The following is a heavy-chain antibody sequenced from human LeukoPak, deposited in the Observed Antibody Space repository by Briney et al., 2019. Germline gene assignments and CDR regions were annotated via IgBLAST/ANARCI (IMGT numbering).Heavy chain of an antibody. CDR1: GITFSSYA. Sequence: GGSLRLSCAASGITFSSYAMSWVRQAPGKGLEWVSAISGSGGSTYYADSVKGRFTISRDNSKNTLYLQMNSLRAEDTAVYYCAKVSDSSGWYFDYWGQGTLVTVSS. CDR3: AKVSDSSGWYFDY. V-gene: IGHV3-23*01. D-gene: IGHD6-19*01. J-gene: IGHJ4*02. CDR2: ISGSGGST.